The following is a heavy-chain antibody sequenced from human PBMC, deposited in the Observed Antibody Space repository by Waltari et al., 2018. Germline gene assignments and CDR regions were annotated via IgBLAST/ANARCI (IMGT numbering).Heavy chain of an antibody. D-gene: IGHD3-22*01. J-gene: IGHJ3*02. CDR1: GGSISSYY. V-gene: IGHV4-59*01. Sequence: QVQLQESGPGLVKPSETLSLTCTVSGGSISSYYWSWIRQPPGKGLEWIGYIYYSGSTNYNPSPKSRVTISVDTSKNQFSLKLSSVTAADTAVYYCARTLYYYDSSGYPDAFDIWGQGTMVTVSS. CDR2: IYYSGST. CDR3: ARTLYYYDSSGYPDAFDI.